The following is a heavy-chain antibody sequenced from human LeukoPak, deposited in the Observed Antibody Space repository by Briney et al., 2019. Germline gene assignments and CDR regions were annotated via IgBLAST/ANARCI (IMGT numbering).Heavy chain of an antibody. D-gene: IGHD2-2*01. V-gene: IGHV1-8*03. Sequence: ASVKVSCKASGYTFTSYDINWVRQATGQGLEWMGWMNPNSGNTGYAQKFQGRVTITRNTSISTAYMELSSLRSEDTAVYYCARDDCSSTSCYPPRYYYIDVWGKGTTVTVSS. J-gene: IGHJ6*03. CDR1: GYTFTSYD. CDR3: ARDDCSSTSCYPPRYYYIDV. CDR2: MNPNSGNT.